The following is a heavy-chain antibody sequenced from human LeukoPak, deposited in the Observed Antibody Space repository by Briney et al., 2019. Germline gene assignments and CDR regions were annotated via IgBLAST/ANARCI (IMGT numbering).Heavy chain of an antibody. J-gene: IGHJ4*02. CDR1: GGSFSGYY. D-gene: IGHD3-9*01. V-gene: IGHV4-34*01. CDR3: ARGNSYDILTGYPSSFFYVY. CDR2: INHSGST. Sequence: SETLSLTCAVYGGSFSGYYWSWIRQPPGKVLEWIGEINHSGSTNYNPSLKSRVTISVDTSKNQFSLKLSSVTAADTAVYYCARGNSYDILTGYPSSFFYVYWGQGTLVTVSS.